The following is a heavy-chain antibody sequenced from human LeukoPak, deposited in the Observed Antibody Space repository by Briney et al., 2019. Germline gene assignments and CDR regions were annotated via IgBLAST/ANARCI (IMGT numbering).Heavy chain of an antibody. CDR1: GGSISSGSYY. V-gene: IGHV4-61*02. CDR3: ARSAQSTLIAARKYNWFDP. Sequence: PSETLSLTCTVSGGSISSGSYYWSWIRQPAGKGLEWIGRIYTTGSTNYDPSLKSRVTMSLDTSKNQFSLKLSSVTAADTAVYYCARSAQSTLIAARKYNWFDPWGQGTLVTVSS. J-gene: IGHJ5*02. D-gene: IGHD6-6*01. CDR2: IYTTGST.